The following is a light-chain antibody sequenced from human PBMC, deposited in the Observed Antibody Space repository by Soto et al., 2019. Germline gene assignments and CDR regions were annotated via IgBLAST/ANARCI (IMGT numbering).Light chain of an antibody. CDR1: QSIRRY. CDR3: QQYHTSSIT. Sequence: DIQLTQSPSSLSASVGDRVTITCRESQSIRRYLNWYPQIPGKAPKLXIYAASSLHSGVPSRFSGSGAGTECTRTISSLQPDDVATDYCQQYHTSSITFGQGTRLEIK. J-gene: IGKJ5*01. V-gene: IGKV1-39*01. CDR2: AAS.